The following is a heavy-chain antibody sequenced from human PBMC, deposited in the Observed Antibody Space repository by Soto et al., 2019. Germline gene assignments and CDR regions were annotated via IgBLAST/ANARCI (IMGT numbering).Heavy chain of an antibody. CDR3: ARGGSSIAARPDY. V-gene: IGHV3-30*04. CDR1: GFTFSSYA. CDR2: ISYDGSNK. D-gene: IGHD6-6*01. Sequence: GGSLRLSCAASGFTFSSYAMSWVRQAPGKGLEWVAVISYDGSNKYYADSVKGRFTISRDNSKNTLYLQMNSLRAEDTAVYYCARGGSSIAARPDYWGQGTLVTVSS. J-gene: IGHJ4*02.